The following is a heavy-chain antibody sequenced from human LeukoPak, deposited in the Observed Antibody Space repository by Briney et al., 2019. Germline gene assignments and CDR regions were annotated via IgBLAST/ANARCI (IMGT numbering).Heavy chain of an antibody. Sequence: GGSLRLSCAASGFTFSSYAMSWVRQAPGRGLEWVSAISGSGGSTYYADSVKGRFTISRDNSKNTLYLQMNSLRAEDTAVYYCAKTGEGHVVPAAFFDYWGQGTLVTVSS. V-gene: IGHV3-23*01. J-gene: IGHJ4*02. CDR2: ISGSGGST. CDR3: AKTGEGHVVPAAFFDY. D-gene: IGHD2-2*01. CDR1: GFTFSSYA.